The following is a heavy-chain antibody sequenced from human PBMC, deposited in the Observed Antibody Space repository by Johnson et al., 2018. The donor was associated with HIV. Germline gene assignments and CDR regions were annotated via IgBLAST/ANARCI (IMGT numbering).Heavy chain of an antibody. CDR1: GFTFDDYV. J-gene: IGHJ3*02. Sequence: VQLVESGGGLVQPGGSLRLSCTASGFTFDDYVMSWVRQAPGKGLEWVSGINWNGGSTGYADSVKGRFTISRDNAKNSLYLQMNSLRTEDSALYYCAKVGGVSYGDYRDAFDIWGQGTMVTVSS. CDR3: AKVGGVSYGDYRDAFDI. D-gene: IGHD4-17*01. CDR2: INWNGGST. V-gene: IGHV3-20*04.